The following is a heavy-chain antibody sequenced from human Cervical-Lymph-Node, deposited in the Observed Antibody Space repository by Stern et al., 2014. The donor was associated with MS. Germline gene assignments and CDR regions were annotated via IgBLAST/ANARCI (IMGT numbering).Heavy chain of an antibody. CDR1: GGSISSGDYY. D-gene: IGHD2-2*01. CDR2: IYYSGST. Sequence: QVQLQESGPGLVKPSQTLSLTCTVSGGSISSGDYYWSWIRQPPGKGLEGIGDIYYSGSTYYNTFLNSRVTISVDTSKTQFSLKLSSVTAADTAVYYCASANCSSTSCPNWFDPWGQGTLVTVSS. V-gene: IGHV4-30-4*01. CDR3: ASANCSSTSCPNWFDP. J-gene: IGHJ5*02.